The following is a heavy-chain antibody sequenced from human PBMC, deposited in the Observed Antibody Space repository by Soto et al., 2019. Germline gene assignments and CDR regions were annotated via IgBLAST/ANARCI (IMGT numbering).Heavy chain of an antibody. J-gene: IGHJ4*02. D-gene: IGHD3-22*01. CDR2: ISYDGSNK. CDR1: VFTFSSYG. Sequence: VGSLRLSCASSVFTFSSYGMHCVRHSPGKGLEWVAVISYDGSNKYYADSVKGRFTISRDNSKNTLYLQMNSLRAEDTAVYYCARYYYDSSGYYSYFEYWGQGTLVIVSS. V-gene: IGHV3-30*03. CDR3: ARYYYDSSGYYSYFEY.